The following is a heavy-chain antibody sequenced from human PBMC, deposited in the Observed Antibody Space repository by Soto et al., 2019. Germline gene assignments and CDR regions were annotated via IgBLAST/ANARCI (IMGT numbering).Heavy chain of an antibody. CDR2: IIPIFGTA. V-gene: IGHV1-69*13. CDR3: ARDRGIVVVPAAAMGDFWSGYYNWFDP. J-gene: IGHJ5*02. D-gene: IGHD2-2*01. Sequence: SVKVSCKASGGPFSSYAISWVRQAPGQGLEWMGGIIPIFGTANYSQKFQGRVTITADESTSTAYMELSSLRSEDTAVYYCARDRGIVVVPAAAMGDFWSGYYNWFDPWGQGTLVTVSS. CDR1: GGPFSSYA.